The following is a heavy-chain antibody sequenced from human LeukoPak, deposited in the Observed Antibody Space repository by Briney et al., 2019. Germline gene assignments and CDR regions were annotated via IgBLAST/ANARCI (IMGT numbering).Heavy chain of an antibody. J-gene: IGHJ4*02. CDR3: ARDYYYDSSGYVDY. Sequence: ASVKVSCKASGYTFTSYGISWVRQAPGQGLEWMGWISAYNGNTNYAQKLQGRVTITTDTSTSTAYMELRSLRSDDTAVYYCARDYYYDSSGYVDYWGQGTLVTVSS. V-gene: IGHV1-18*01. D-gene: IGHD3-22*01. CDR1: GYTFTSYG. CDR2: ISAYNGNT.